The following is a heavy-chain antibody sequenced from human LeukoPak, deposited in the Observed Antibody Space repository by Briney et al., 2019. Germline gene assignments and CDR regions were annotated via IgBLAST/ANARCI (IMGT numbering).Heavy chain of an antibody. J-gene: IGHJ1*01. CDR3: AKDRGGYSSGWSQAQAEYFQH. CDR2: IIGSGGST. V-gene: IGHV3-23*01. D-gene: IGHD6-19*01. Sequence: GGSLRLSCAASGFTFSSYAMSWVRQAPGKGLEWVSAIIGSGGSTYYADSVKGRFTISRDNSKNTLYLQMNSLRAEDTAVYYCAKDRGGYSSGWSQAQAEYFQHWGQGTLVTVSS. CDR1: GFTFSSYA.